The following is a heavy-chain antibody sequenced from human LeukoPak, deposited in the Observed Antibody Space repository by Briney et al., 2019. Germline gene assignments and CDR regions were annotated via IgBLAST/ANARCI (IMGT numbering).Heavy chain of an antibody. CDR3: ARVSAAAGADWCDP. D-gene: IGHD6-13*01. J-gene: IGHJ5*02. CDR1: GYTFTSYG. CDR2: ISAYNGNT. Sequence: ASVKVSCKASGYTFTSYGISWVRQAPGQGLEWMGWISAYNGNTNYAQKLQGRVTMTTDTSTSTAYMELRSLRSDDTAVYYCARVSAAAGADWCDPWGQGTLVTVSS. V-gene: IGHV1-18*01.